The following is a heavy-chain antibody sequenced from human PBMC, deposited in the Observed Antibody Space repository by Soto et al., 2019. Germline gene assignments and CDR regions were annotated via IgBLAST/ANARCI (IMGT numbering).Heavy chain of an antibody. V-gene: IGHV3-30*18. CDR2: ISYDGSKK. CDR1: GFTFSAYG. J-gene: IGHJ5*02. D-gene: IGHD2-2*01. CDR3: AKDTGDCFSSRCNTANNWFDX. Sequence: PGGSLRLSCAASGFTFSAYGMHWVRQAPGKGLEWVSIISYDGSKKYYTDSVEVRFTISRDNSKSTLFLQMNSLRPEDTAVYFCAKDTGDCFSSRCNTANNWFDXWGQGALVTVSX.